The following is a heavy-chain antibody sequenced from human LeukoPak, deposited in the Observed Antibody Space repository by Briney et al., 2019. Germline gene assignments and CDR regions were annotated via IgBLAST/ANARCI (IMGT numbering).Heavy chain of an antibody. D-gene: IGHD3-22*01. CDR3: ARGPYYYDSSGYYWDYFDY. Sequence: PGGSLRLSCAASGFTFSSYSMNWVRQAPGKGLEWVSYISSSSSTIYYADSVKGRFTISRDNSKNTLYLQMNSLRAEDTAVYYCARGPYYYDSSGYYWDYFDYWGQGTLVTVSS. CDR2: ISSSSSTI. CDR1: GFTFSSYS. V-gene: IGHV3-48*01. J-gene: IGHJ4*02.